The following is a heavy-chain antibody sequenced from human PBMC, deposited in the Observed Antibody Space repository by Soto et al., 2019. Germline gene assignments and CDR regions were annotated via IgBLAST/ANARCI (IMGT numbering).Heavy chain of an antibody. Sequence: QVQLQESGPGLVKPSETLSLTCTVSGGSISSYYWSWIRQPPGKGLEWIGYIYHRGTTNYSPSLKSRVTISADMSKNQFSLKLSSVKAADTAVYYCARAIRRGGGFDYWGQGTLVTVSS. CDR2: IYHRGTT. CDR1: GGSISSYY. J-gene: IGHJ4*02. V-gene: IGHV4-59*01. D-gene: IGHD3-10*01. CDR3: ARAIRRGGGFDY.